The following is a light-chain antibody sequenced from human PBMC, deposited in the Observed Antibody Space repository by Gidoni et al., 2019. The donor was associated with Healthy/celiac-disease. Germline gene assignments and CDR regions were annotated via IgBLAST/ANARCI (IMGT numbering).Light chain of an antibody. CDR2: GAS. Sequence: EIVMPQSPATLSVSPGERATLSCRASQSVSSNLAWYHQKPGQAPRLLIYGASTRATGIPARFSGSGSGTEFTLTISSLQSEDFAVYYCQQYNNWWTFGQGTKVEIK. CDR3: QQYNNWWT. J-gene: IGKJ1*01. CDR1: QSVSSN. V-gene: IGKV3-15*01.